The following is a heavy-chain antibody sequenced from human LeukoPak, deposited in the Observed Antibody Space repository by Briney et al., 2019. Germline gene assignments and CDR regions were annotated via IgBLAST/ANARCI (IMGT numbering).Heavy chain of an antibody. CDR1: GFTFSSYE. CDR3: EASIAAAGKTYSSGWKIDY. D-gene: IGHD6-13*01. Sequence: PGGSLRLSCAASGFTFSSYEMNWVRQAPGKGLEWVSYISSSGSTIYYADSVKGRFTMSRDNAKNSLYLQMNSLRAEDTAVYYCEASIAAAGKTYSSGWKIDYWGQGTLVTVSS. V-gene: IGHV3-48*03. CDR2: ISSSGSTI. J-gene: IGHJ4*02.